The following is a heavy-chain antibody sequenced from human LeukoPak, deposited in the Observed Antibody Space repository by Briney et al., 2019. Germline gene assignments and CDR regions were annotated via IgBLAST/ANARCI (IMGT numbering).Heavy chain of an antibody. Sequence: SGGSLRLSCAASGFTVSSNYMSWVRQAPGKGLEWVSVIYSGGTYYADSVKGRFTISRDNSKNTLYLQMNSLRGDDTAVYYCARVRFFNSGSENWGQGTLVTVSS. CDR2: IYSGGT. V-gene: IGHV3-53*01. CDR1: GFTVSSNY. D-gene: IGHD6-19*01. J-gene: IGHJ4*02. CDR3: ARVRFFNSGSEN.